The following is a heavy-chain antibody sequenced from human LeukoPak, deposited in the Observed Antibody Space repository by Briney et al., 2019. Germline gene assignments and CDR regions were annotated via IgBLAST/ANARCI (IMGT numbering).Heavy chain of an antibody. D-gene: IGHD3-10*01. CDR1: GGSISSSSYY. V-gene: IGHV4-39*07. J-gene: IGHJ6*03. Sequence: PSETLSLTCTVSGGSISSSSYYWGWIRQPPGKGLEWIGSIYYSGSIYYNPSLKSRVTISVDTSKNQFSLKLSSVTAADTAVYYCARESLWFGDYYYMDVWGKGTTVTVSS. CDR2: IYYSGSI. CDR3: ARESLWFGDYYYMDV.